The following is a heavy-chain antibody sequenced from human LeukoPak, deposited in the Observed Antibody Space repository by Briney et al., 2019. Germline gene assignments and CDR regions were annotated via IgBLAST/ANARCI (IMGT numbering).Heavy chain of an antibody. D-gene: IGHD1-26*01. J-gene: IGHJ4*02. V-gene: IGHV4-59*08. CDR1: GGSISSYY. CDR2: IYYSGST. CDR3: ARYSGSYYLGY. Sequence: SETLSLTCTVSGGSISSYYWSWIRQPPGKGLEWIGYIYYSGSTNYNPSLKSRVTILVDTSKNQFSLKLSSVTAADTAVYYCARYSGSYYLGYWGQGTLVTVSS.